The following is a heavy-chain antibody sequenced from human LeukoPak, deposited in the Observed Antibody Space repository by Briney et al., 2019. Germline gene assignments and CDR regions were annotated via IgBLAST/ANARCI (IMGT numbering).Heavy chain of an antibody. V-gene: IGHV3-23*01. CDR2: ISGSGGST. J-gene: IGHJ4*02. CDR1: GFTFSSYA. D-gene: IGHD3-22*01. Sequence: HPGGSLRLSCAASGFTFSSYAMSWVRQAPGKGLEWVSAISGSGGSTYYADSVKGRFTISRDNSKNTLYLQMNSLRAEDTAVYYCAKDGPRAWYYDSSVIFDYWGQGTLVTVSS. CDR3: AKDGPRAWYYDSSVIFDY.